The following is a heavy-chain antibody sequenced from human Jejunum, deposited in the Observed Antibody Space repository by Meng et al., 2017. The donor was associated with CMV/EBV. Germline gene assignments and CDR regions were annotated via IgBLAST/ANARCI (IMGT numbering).Heavy chain of an antibody. V-gene: IGHV3-21*01. CDR2: ISSSSNFI. Sequence: FAFSSSGMHWVRKAPGKGLEWVSSISSSSNFIYYADSMKGRFTISRDNAKTSLYLQMNSLRAEDTAVYYCARGSVRGIASAGAMVYWGQETLVTVSS. J-gene: IGHJ4*02. CDR3: ARGSVRGIASAGAMVY. CDR1: FAFSSSG. D-gene: IGHD6-13*01.